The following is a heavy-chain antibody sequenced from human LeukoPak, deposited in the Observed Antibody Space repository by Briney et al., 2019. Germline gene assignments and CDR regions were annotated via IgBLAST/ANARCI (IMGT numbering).Heavy chain of an antibody. CDR3: AGHHQAYSRTY. J-gene: IGHJ4*02. Sequence: GGSLRLSCAASGFTFSSYWMHWVRQAPGKGLVWVSRISIDGSSTTYADSVKGRFTISRDNAKDTLYLQMNNLRAEDTAVYYCAGHHQAYSRTYWGQGTLVTVSS. D-gene: IGHD6-13*01. CDR2: ISIDGSST. V-gene: IGHV3-74*01. CDR1: GFTFSSYW.